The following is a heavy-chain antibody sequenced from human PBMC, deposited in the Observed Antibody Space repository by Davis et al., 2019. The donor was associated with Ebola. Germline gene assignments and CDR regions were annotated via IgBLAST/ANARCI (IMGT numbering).Heavy chain of an antibody. Sequence: AASVKVSCKASGYTFTRFGISWVRQAPGQGLEWMRWISAYNGNTNYAQKLQGRVTMTTDTSTNTAYMELRSLRSDDTAVYYCARVISMIVEGWFDPWGQGTLVTVSS. D-gene: IGHD3-22*01. CDR3: ARVISMIVEGWFDP. J-gene: IGHJ5*02. CDR2: ISAYNGNT. CDR1: GYTFTRFG. V-gene: IGHV1-18*01.